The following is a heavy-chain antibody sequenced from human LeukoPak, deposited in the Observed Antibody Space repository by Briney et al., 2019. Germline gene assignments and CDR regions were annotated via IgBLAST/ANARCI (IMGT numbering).Heavy chain of an antibody. D-gene: IGHD3-10*01. J-gene: IGHJ4*02. V-gene: IGHV4-30-4*07. CDR2: IYYTGNT. CDR1: GGSISSGGYS. CDR3: ARSYYGSGRYGPQFDY. Sequence: PSQILSLTCAVSGGSISSGGYSWSWIRQPPGKAMEFIAYIYYTGNTYFNPSLKSRVTISVDTSKNQFSLKLSSVTAADTAVYYCARSYYGSGRYGPQFDYWGQGTLVTVSS.